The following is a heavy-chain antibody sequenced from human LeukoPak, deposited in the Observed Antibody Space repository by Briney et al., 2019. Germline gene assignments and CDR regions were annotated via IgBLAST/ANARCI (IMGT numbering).Heavy chain of an antibody. D-gene: IGHD2-8*01. CDR2: IKSDGSTT. CDR1: GFTFSGHW. Sequence: TGGSLRLSCAASGFTFSGHWMHWVRQAPGKGLVWVSRIKSDGSTTSYADSVKGRFTISRDNAKNALYLQMNSLRAEDTAVYYCAQMVYASKYFQHWGQGTLVTVSS. J-gene: IGHJ1*01. V-gene: IGHV3-74*01. CDR3: AQMVYASKYFQH.